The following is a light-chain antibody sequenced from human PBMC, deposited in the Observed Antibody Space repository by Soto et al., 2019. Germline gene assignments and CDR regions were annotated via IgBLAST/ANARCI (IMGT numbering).Light chain of an antibody. V-gene: IGLV1-44*01. CDR2: SNN. CDR3: AAWDDSLNGL. J-gene: IGLJ2*01. Sequence: QSVLTQPPSASGTPGQRVTISCSGSSSNIGSNTVNWYQQVPGTAPKLLIYSNNQRPSGVPDRFSGSKSGTSASLAISGLQSEDEADYYCAAWDDSLNGLFGGGTKPTVL. CDR1: SSNIGSNT.